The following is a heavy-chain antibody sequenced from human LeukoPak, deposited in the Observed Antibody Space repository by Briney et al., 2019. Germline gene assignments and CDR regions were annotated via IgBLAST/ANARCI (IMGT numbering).Heavy chain of an antibody. Sequence: GGSLRLSCAASGFTFSNAWMSWVRQAPGKGLEWVGRIKSKTDGGTTDYAAPVKGGCTISRDDSKNTLYLQMNSPKTEDTAVYYCTTTYYYDSSGYYHFDYWGQGTLVTVSS. V-gene: IGHV3-15*01. J-gene: IGHJ4*02. D-gene: IGHD3-22*01. CDR3: TTTYYYDSSGYYHFDY. CDR2: IKSKTDGGTT. CDR1: GFTFSNAW.